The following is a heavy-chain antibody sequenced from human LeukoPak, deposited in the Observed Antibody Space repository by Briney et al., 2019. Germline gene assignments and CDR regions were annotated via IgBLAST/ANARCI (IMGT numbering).Heavy chain of an antibody. V-gene: IGHV4-31*03. Sequence: SQTLSLTCTVSGGSISSGGYYWSWIRQHPGKGLEWIGYIYYSGSTYYNPSLKSRVTISVDTSKNQISLKLSSVTAADTAVYYCARVSGGGNDYWGQGTLVTVSS. D-gene: IGHD4-23*01. CDR3: ARVSGGGNDY. CDR2: IYYSGST. CDR1: GGSISSGGYY. J-gene: IGHJ4*02.